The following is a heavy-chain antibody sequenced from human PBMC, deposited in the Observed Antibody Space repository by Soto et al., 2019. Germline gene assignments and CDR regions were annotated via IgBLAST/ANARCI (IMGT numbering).Heavy chain of an antibody. CDR3: ARGRLTGTTEEFDY. V-gene: IGHV1-8*01. J-gene: IGHJ4*02. Sequence: ASVKVSCKASGYTLTSYDINWVRQATGQGLEWMGWMNPNSGNTGYAQKFQGRDTMTRDTSISTGYMELSSLRSEDTAVYYCARGRLTGTTEEFDYWGQGTLVTVSS. CDR2: MNPNSGNT. D-gene: IGHD1-20*01. CDR1: GYTLTSYD.